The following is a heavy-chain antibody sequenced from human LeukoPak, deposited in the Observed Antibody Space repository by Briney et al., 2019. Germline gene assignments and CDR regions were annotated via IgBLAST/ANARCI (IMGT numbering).Heavy chain of an antibody. D-gene: IGHD2-15*01. CDR1: GFTVSSNY. V-gene: IGHV3-66*01. Sequence: GGSLRLSCAASGFTVSSNYMSWVRQAPGKGLEWVSVIYSGGSPHYADSVKGRFTISRDNSKNTLYLQMNSLRAEDTAVYYCAKKHCSGGSCYSETGFDYWGQGTLVTVSS. CDR2: IYSGGSP. CDR3: AKKHCSGGSCYSETGFDY. J-gene: IGHJ4*02.